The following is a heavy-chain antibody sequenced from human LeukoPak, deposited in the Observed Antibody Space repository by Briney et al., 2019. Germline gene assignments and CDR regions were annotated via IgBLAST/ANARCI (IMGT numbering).Heavy chain of an antibody. D-gene: IGHD1-26*01. CDR1: GFTFSDYA. V-gene: IGHV3-23*01. CDR2: VSGSGGIT. Sequence: GGSLRLSCAASGFTFSDYAMNWVRQAPGRGLEWVSAVSGSGGITYYADSVKGRFTISRDNSKNTLYLQISSLRAEDTAVYYCAKDRSIGTYYTFDYWGQGTLVIVSS. J-gene: IGHJ4*02. CDR3: AKDRSIGTYYTFDY.